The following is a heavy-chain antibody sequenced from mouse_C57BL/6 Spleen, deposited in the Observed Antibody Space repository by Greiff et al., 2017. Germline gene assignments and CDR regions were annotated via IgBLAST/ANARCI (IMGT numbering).Heavy chain of an antibody. CDR1: GFTFSDYG. J-gene: IGHJ4*01. D-gene: IGHD4-1*02. Sequence: EVKLQESGGGLVKPGGSLKLSCAASGFTFSDYGMHWVRQAPEKGLEWVAYISSGSSTIYYADTVKGRFTISRDNAKNTLFLQMTSLRSEDTAMYYCARAQLGPLYCYAMDYWGQGTSVTVSS. CDR3: ARAQLGPLYCYAMDY. CDR2: ISSGSSTI. V-gene: IGHV5-17*01.